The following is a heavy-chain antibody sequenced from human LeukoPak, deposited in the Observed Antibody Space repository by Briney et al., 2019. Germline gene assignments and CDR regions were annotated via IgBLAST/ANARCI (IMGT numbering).Heavy chain of an antibody. D-gene: IGHD1-26*01. J-gene: IGHJ4*02. CDR1: GGSIYSSSYY. V-gene: IGHV4-30-2*01. Sequence: SETLSLTCTVSGGSIYSSSYYWSWIRQPPGKGLEWIGYIYHSGSTYYNPSLKSRVTISVDTSKNQFSLKLSSVTAADTAVYYCARALVGALDYWGQGTLVTVSS. CDR2: IYHSGST. CDR3: ARALVGALDY.